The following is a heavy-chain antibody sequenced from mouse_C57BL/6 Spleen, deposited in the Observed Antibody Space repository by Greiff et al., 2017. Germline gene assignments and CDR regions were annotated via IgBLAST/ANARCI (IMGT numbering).Heavy chain of an antibody. Sequence: DVKLVESGGGLVQPGGSLSLSCAASGFTFTDYYMSWVRQPPGKALAWLGFIRNKANGYTTEYSASVKGRFTISRDNSQSILYLQMTALRAEDSATYYCARFPTSITTVVATPFWYFDVWGTGTTVTVSS. CDR2: IRNKANGYTT. CDR3: ARFPTSITTVVATPFWYFDV. CDR1: GFTFTDYY. D-gene: IGHD1-1*01. J-gene: IGHJ1*03. V-gene: IGHV7-3*01.